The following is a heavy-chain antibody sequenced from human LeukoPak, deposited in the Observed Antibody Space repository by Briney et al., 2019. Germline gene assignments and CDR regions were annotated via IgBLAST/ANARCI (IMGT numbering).Heavy chain of an antibody. J-gene: IGHJ4*02. CDR3: AKVLAGTTFDYFDY. V-gene: IGHV3-23*01. D-gene: IGHD1-7*01. CDR2: ISGGST. Sequence: GGSLRLSCAASGFTFSSYAMSWVRQAPGKGLEWVSAISGGSTYYADSVKGRFTISRDNSKNTLYLQMNSLRAEDTAVYYCAKVLAGTTFDYFDYWGQGTLVTVSS. CDR1: GFTFSSYA.